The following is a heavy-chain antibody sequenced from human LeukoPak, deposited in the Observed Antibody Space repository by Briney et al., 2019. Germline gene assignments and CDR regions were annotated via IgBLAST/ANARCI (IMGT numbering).Heavy chain of an antibody. D-gene: IGHD3-16*01. V-gene: IGHV3-21*01. CDR3: ARAPRRWGYWYFDL. CDR2: ITRFTGTT. J-gene: IGHJ2*01. Sequence: GGSLRLSCAPSGFTFSNYAMTWVRQAPGRGLEWISTITRFTGTTYYADSVKGRFTISRDNAKNSLYLQMNSLRAEDTAVYYCARAPRRWGYWYFDLWGRGTLVTVSS. CDR1: GFTFSNYA.